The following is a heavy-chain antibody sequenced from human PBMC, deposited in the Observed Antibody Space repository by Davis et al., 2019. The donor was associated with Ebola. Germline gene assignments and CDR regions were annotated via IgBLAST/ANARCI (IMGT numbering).Heavy chain of an antibody. CDR2: ISAYNGNT. Sequence: AASVKVSCKASGYTFTSYGISWVRQAPGQGLEWMGWISAYNGNTNYAQKLQGRVTMTTDTSTSTAYMELRSLRSDDTAVYYCTTLDILTAYVPYAMDVWGQGTTVTVS. CDR3: TTLDILTAYVPYAMDV. V-gene: IGHV1-18*01. CDR1: GYTFTSYG. J-gene: IGHJ6*02. D-gene: IGHD3-9*01.